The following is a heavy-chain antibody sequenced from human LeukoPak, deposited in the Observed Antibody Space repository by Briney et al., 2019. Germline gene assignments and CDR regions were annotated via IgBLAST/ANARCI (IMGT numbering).Heavy chain of an antibody. J-gene: IGHJ4*02. D-gene: IGHD6-13*01. CDR1: GGSFGGYY. V-gene: IGHV4-34*01. CDR3: ARARIWYSSSWYFDY. CDR2: INHSGST. Sequence: PSETLSLTCAVYGGSFGGYYWSWIRQPPGKGLEWIGEINHSGSTNYNPSLKSRVTISVDTSKNQFSLKLSSVTAADTAVYYCARARIWYSSSWYFDYWGQGTLVTVSS.